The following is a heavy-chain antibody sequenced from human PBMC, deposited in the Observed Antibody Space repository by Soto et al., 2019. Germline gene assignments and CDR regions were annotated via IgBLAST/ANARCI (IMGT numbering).Heavy chain of an antibody. CDR2: IYHSGST. V-gene: IGHV4-30-2*01. CDR1: GGSISSGGYS. CDR3: ARAHYGDYGYGMDV. J-gene: IGHJ6*02. D-gene: IGHD4-17*01. Sequence: QLQLQESGSGLVKPSQTLSLTCAVSGGSISSGGYSWSWIRQPPGTGLGWIGYIYHSGSTYYNPSLKSRVTISVDRSKNQFSLKLSSVTAADTAVYYCARAHYGDYGYGMDVWGQGTTVTVSS.